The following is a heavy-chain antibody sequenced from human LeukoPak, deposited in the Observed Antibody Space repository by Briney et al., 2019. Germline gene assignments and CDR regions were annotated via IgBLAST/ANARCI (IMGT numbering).Heavy chain of an antibody. D-gene: IGHD3-22*01. CDR3: ARDSRYYDSSTYYFDY. CDR2: INPSGGST. J-gene: IGHJ4*02. CDR1: GYTFTCYY. V-gene: IGHV1-46*01. Sequence: ASVKVSCKASGYTFTCYYMHWVRQAPGQGLEWMGIINPSGGSTSYAQKFQGRVTMTRDTSTSTVYMELSSLRSEDTAVYYCARDSRYYDSSTYYFDYWGQGTLVTVSS.